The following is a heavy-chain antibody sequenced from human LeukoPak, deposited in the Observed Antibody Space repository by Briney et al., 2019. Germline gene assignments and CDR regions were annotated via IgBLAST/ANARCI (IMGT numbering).Heavy chain of an antibody. CDR3: AKDSLRERIVGSTTRGVNDY. J-gene: IGHJ4*02. V-gene: IGHV3-21*01. D-gene: IGHD1-26*01. CDR2: ISSSSSYI. Sequence: GGSLRLSCAASGFTLSSYSMNWVRQAPGKGLEWVSCISSSSSYIYYADSVKGRFTISRDNAKKSLYLQMNSLRGEDTAVYYCAKDSLRERIVGSTTRGVNDYWGQGTLVTVSS. CDR1: GFTLSSYS.